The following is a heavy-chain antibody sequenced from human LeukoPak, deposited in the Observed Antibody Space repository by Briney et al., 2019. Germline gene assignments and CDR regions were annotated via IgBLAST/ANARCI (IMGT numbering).Heavy chain of an antibody. D-gene: IGHD3-22*01. CDR3: ARQGSYDNSGYSFDY. Sequence: GESLKISCKASGYSLINHWIGWVRQMPGKGLDWMGIIYPGNADATYSPSFQGQVTISADKSTTTVYLQWSSPKASDTAMYYCARQGSYDNSGYSFDYWGQGTLVTVSS. J-gene: IGHJ4*02. CDR1: GYSLINHW. CDR2: IYPGNADA. V-gene: IGHV5-51*01.